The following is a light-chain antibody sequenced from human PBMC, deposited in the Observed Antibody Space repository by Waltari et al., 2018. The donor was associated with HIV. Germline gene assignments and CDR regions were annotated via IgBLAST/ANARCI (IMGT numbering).Light chain of an antibody. J-gene: IGLJ3*02. CDR3: SSYTSSSTLV. CDR2: EVS. CDR1: SSDVGGYNY. Sequence: QSALTQPASVSGSPGQSITISCTRTSSDVGGYNYVSWYQQHPGKAPNLMIYEVSNRPSGVSNRFSGSKSGNTASLTISGLQAEDEADYYCSSYTSSSTLVFGGGTKLTVL. V-gene: IGLV2-14*01.